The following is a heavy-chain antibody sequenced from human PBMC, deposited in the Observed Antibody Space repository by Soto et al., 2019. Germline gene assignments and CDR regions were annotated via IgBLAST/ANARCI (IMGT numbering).Heavy chain of an antibody. CDR2: ISAHNGNT. CDR1: GYAFTTYG. V-gene: IGHV1-18*01. Sequence: QVHLVQSGAEVKKPGASVKVSCKGSGYAFTTYGITLVRQAPGQGLEWMGWISAHNGNTNYAQKLQARVTVIRDTPTSTAYMELRSLRSDDTAVYYCARGRYGEYWGQGALVTVSS. J-gene: IGHJ4*02. CDR3: ARGRYGEY. D-gene: IGHD3-10*01.